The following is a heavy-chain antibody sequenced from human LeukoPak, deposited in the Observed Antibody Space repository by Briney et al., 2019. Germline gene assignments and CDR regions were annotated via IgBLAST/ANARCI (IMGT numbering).Heavy chain of an antibody. J-gene: IGHJ3*02. CDR3: ARESSDWFSDAFDI. V-gene: IGHV3-74*01. CDR2: INSDGNRT. CDR1: GFTFSSYA. D-gene: IGHD6-19*01. Sequence: PGGSLRLSCAASGFTFSSYAMHWVRHAPGKGLVWVSRINSDGNRTNYADFVKGRFTISRDNAKNTLYVQINSLRAEDTAVYYCARESSDWFSDAFDIWGQGTVVTVSS.